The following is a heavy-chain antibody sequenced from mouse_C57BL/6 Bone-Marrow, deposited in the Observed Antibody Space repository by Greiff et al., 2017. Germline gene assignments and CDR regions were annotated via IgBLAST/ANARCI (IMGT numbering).Heavy chain of an antibody. CDR3: SSEWYYYFDY. V-gene: IGHV1-81*01. CDR2: LYPRSGNT. CDR1: GYTFTSYG. Sequence: VQLQQSGAELARPGASVKLSCKASGYTFTSYGISWVKQRPGQGLEWIGPLYPRSGNTYYNEKFKGKATLTADKSSSPAYMELRSLTSEDSAVXFGSSEWYYYFDYWGQGTTLTVSS. D-gene: IGHD1-1*02. J-gene: IGHJ2*01.